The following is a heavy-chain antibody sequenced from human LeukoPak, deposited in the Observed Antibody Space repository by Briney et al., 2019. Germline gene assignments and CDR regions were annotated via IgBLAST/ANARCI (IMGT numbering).Heavy chain of an antibody. V-gene: IGHV3-23*01. D-gene: IGHD5-24*01. CDR2: ISGRGSGGST. CDR3: AKSGYNRFDY. Sequence: GGSLRLSCAASGFTFSSSAMSWVRQAPRKGLEWVSNISGRGSGGSTYYADSVKGRFSISRDNSKNTLYPQMNSLRAEDTAVYYCAKSGYNRFDYWGQGTLVTVSS. CDR1: GFTFSSSA. J-gene: IGHJ4*02.